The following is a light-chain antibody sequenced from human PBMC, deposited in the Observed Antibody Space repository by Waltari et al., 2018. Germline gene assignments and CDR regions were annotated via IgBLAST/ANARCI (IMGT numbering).Light chain of an antibody. CDR2: DAS. CDR3: QQYNNWWT. J-gene: IGKJ1*01. CDR1: QSVSSN. V-gene: IGKV3-15*01. Sequence: EVVMTQSPATLSVSPGDKATLSCRASQSVSSNLAWYQQKPGQAPRLLIYDASTRATGIPVSFSGSGSGTEFTLTVSSLQSEDFAVYYCQQYNNWWTFGQGTKVEMK.